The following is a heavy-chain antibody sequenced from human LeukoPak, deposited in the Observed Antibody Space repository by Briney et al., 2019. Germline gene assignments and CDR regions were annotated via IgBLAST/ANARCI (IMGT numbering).Heavy chain of an antibody. CDR3: AKDPAAAVGYYYYYYMDV. V-gene: IGHV3-23*01. CDR2: ISGSGGST. J-gene: IGHJ6*03. CDR1: GFTFISYG. D-gene: IGHD6-13*01. Sequence: GGSLRLSCAASGFTFISYGMSWVRQAPGKGLEWVSAISGSGGSTYYADSVKGRFTISRDNSKNTLYLQMNSLRAEDTAVYYCAKDPAAAVGYYYYYYMDVWGKGTTATISS.